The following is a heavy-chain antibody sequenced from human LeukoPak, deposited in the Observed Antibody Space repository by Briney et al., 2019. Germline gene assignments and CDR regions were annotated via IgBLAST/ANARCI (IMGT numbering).Heavy chain of an antibody. J-gene: IGHJ6*03. Sequence: ASVKVSCKASVFTLTGYYMHWVRQDPRQGRQWMGWIKPNSGNTGYAQKFQGRVTMTRNTSISTAYMELSSLRSEDTAVYYCARGLRTTAAAGRRDYYYYMDVWGKGTTVTVSS. D-gene: IGHD6-13*01. CDR1: VFTLTGYY. V-gene: IGHV1-8*02. CDR2: IKPNSGNT. CDR3: ARGLRTTAAAGRRDYYYYMDV.